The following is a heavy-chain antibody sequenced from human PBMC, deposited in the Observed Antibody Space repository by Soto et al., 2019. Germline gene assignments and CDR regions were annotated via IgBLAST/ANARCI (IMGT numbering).Heavy chain of an antibody. V-gene: IGHV3-21*04. Sequence: NPGGSLRLSCVVYGFPFNNYGINWVRQAPGKGLEWVSTVSKSDYTYYSDLVKGRFTISRRNAKNTVSLQMNTLRAEDTDVYFCAREDSIIIPAVSDFWGQGTLVTVSS. CDR1: GFPFNNYG. CDR3: AREDSIIIPAVSDF. J-gene: IGHJ4*02. D-gene: IGHD2-2*01. CDR2: VSKSDYT.